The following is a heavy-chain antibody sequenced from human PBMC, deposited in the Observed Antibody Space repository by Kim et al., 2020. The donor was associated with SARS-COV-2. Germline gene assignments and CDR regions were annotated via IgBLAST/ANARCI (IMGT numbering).Heavy chain of an antibody. Sequence: ASVKVSCKASGYTFTSYYMHWVRQAPGQGLEWMGIINPSGGSTSYAQKFQGRVTMTRDTSTSTVYMELSSLRSEDTAVYYCARAFSVIVGATPGGYYYGMDVWGQGTTVTVSS. CDR3: ARAFSVIVGATPGGYYYGMDV. V-gene: IGHV1-46*01. D-gene: IGHD1-26*01. J-gene: IGHJ6*02. CDR1: GYTFTSYY. CDR2: INPSGGST.